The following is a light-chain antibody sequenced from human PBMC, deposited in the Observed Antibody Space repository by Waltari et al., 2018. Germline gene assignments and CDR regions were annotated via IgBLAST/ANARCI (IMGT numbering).Light chain of an antibody. J-gene: IGKJ1*01. V-gene: IGKV1-6*01. Sequence: AIQMTQSPSSLSASVGDSVTTTCRASQDIRDDLGWYQQKPGKAPNLLIYAASTCQSGVPSRFSGSGSGTDFTLTINSLQPEDFATYYCLQDYLYPWTFGQGTKVEI. CDR3: LQDYLYPWT. CDR2: AAS. CDR1: QDIRDD.